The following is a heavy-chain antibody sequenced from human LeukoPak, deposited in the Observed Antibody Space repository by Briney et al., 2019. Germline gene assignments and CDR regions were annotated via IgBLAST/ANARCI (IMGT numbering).Heavy chain of an antibody. Sequence: QPGGSLRLSCAASGFTVSSNYMSWVRQAPGKGLEWVSVIYSGGSTYYADSVKGRFTISRDNSKNTLYLQMNSLRAEDTAVYYCARDPGYSSGWSREGFDYWGQGTLVTVSS. CDR1: GFTVSSNY. D-gene: IGHD6-19*01. V-gene: IGHV3-53*01. CDR2: IYSGGST. CDR3: ARDPGYSSGWSREGFDY. J-gene: IGHJ4*02.